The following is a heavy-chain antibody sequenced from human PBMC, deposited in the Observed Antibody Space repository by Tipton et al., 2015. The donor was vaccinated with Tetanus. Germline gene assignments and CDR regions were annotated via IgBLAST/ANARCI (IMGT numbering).Heavy chain of an antibody. CDR1: GYTFSSYY. Sequence: QVQLVQSGAEVKKPGASVKISCKASGYTFSSYYTQWVRQAPGQGLEWMGIINPSDGSTTYAQKFQGRVTMTRDTSTSTVYMELSSLRSEDTATYYCARDSSQGLIDFWSGFHDQIDYWGHGTLVTVSS. CDR2: INPSDGST. CDR3: ARDSSQGLIDFWSGFHDQIDY. J-gene: IGHJ4*01. V-gene: IGHV1-46*01. D-gene: IGHD3-3*01.